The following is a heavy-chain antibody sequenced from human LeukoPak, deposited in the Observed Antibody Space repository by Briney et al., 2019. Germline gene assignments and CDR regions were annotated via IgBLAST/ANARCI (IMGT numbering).Heavy chain of an antibody. D-gene: IGHD3-22*01. V-gene: IGHV3-49*03. Sequence: PGGSLRLSCTASGFTFGDYAMSWFRQAPGKGLEWVGFIRSKAYGGTTEYAASVKGRFTISRDDSKSIAYLQMNSLKTEDTAVYYCLARATAYYYDSSGFGWGQGTLVTVSS. J-gene: IGHJ4*02. CDR2: IRSKAYGGTT. CDR3: LARATAYYYDSSGFG. CDR1: GFTFGDYA.